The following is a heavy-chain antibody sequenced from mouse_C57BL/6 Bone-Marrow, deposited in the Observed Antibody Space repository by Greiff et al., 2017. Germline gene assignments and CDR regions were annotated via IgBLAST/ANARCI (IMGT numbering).Heavy chain of an antibody. V-gene: IGHV1-4*01. CDR3: ARSTVVVPEYFDV. Sequence: QVQLKQSGAELARPGASVKMSCKASGYTFTSYTMHWVKQRPGQGLEWIGYINPSSGYTKYNQKFKDKATLTAAKSARTAYMQLSSLTSEDSAVDYCARSTVVVPEYFDVWGTGTTVTVSS. D-gene: IGHD1-1*01. CDR2: INPSSGYT. CDR1: GYTFTSYT. J-gene: IGHJ1*03.